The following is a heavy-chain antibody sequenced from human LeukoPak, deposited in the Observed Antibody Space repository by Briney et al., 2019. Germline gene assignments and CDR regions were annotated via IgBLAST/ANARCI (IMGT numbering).Heavy chain of an antibody. D-gene: IGHD5-12*01. CDR1: AGSISSSSYY. CDR3: ARQASLVATIGY. J-gene: IGHJ4*02. Sequence: SETLSLTCTVSAGSISSSSYYWGWIRQPPGKGLEWIGSIYYSGSTYYNPSLKSRVTISVDTSKNQFSLKLSSVTAADTAVYYCARQASLVATIGYWGQGTLVTVSS. CDR2: IYYSGST. V-gene: IGHV4-39*01.